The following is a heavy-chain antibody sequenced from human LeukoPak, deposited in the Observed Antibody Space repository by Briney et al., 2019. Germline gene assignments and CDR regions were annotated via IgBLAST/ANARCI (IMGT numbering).Heavy chain of an antibody. CDR2: ISAYNGNT. CDR1: GYTFTSYG. CDR3: AREELYYYYMDV. D-gene: IGHD1-26*01. J-gene: IGHJ6*03. V-gene: IGHV1-18*01. Sequence: ASVKVSCKASGYTFTSYGISWVRQAPGQGLEWMGWISAYNGNTNYAQKLQGRVTMTTDTSTSTAYTELRSLRSDDTAVYYCAREELYYYYMDVWGKGTTVTVSS.